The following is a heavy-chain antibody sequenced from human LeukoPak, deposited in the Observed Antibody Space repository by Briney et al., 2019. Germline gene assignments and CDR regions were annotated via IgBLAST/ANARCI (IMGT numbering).Heavy chain of an antibody. J-gene: IGHJ3*02. CDR3: ARDSNPASWVTDAFDI. Sequence: GGSLRLSCAASGFTFGSYSVNWVRQAPGKGLEWVSSISISWTYIYYADSVKGRFTISRDNARNSLHLQMNSLRAEDTAVYYCARDSNPASWVTDAFDIWGQGTMVTVSS. V-gene: IGHV3-21*01. CDR1: GFTFGSYS. CDR2: ISISWTYI. D-gene: IGHD2-2*01.